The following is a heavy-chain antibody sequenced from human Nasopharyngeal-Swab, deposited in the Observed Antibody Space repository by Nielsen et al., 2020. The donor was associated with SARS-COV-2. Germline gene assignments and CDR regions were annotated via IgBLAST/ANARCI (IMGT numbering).Heavy chain of an antibody. CDR2: IYPRDSDT. J-gene: IGHJ6*02. D-gene: IGHD1-26*01. CDR3: ARPMRPMGHYYFGMDV. CDR1: GDSFTSYW. Sequence: GESLKISCKGSGDSFTSYWIGWVRQMPGKGLEWMGIIYPRDSDTTYSPSFQGQVTISADKSISTAYLQWSSLKASDTAIYYCARPMRPMGHYYFGMDVWGQGTTVTVSS. V-gene: IGHV5-51*01.